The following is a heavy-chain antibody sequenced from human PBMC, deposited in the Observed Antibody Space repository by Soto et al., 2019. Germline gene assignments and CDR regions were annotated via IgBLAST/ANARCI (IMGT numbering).Heavy chain of an antibody. CDR1: GFTFSYYW. CDR3: ARVQHWNRSHYFYYALDV. J-gene: IGHJ6*02. CDR2: IKQDGSEK. V-gene: IGHV3-7*02. Sequence: PVGSLRLSCAASGFTFSYYWMSWVRQAPGKGLEWVANIKQDGSEKYYVDSVKGRFTISRDNAKNSLSLQMNSLRAEDTAVYYCARVQHWNRSHYFYYALDVWGQGTPVTVSS. D-gene: IGHD1-1*01.